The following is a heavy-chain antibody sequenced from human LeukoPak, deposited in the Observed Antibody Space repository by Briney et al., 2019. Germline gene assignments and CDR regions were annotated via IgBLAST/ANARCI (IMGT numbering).Heavy chain of an antibody. D-gene: IGHD3-10*01. V-gene: IGHV3-23*01. J-gene: IGHJ4*02. CDR3: DDFYGSGGGVY. CDR2: ISGSGGST. Sequence: GGSLRLSCAASGFTFSSYAMSWVRQAPGKGLEWVSAISGSGGSTYYADSVKGRFTISRDNSKNTLYLQMNSLRAEDTAVYYCDDFYGSGGGVYWGQGTLVTVSS. CDR1: GFTFSSYA.